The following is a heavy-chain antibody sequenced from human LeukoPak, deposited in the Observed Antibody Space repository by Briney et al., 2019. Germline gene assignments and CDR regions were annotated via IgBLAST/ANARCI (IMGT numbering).Heavy chain of an antibody. V-gene: IGHV4-4*02. CDR1: GGAISSTNW. Sequence: SETLSLTCAVSGGAISSTNWWSWFRQPPGQGLEWIGEISLSGRTNYNPSLKIRVTMSLDQSKTHLSLNLASVTAPAPPGNYCSRESGPFSPFGYWGQGTLVTVTS. CDR2: ISLSGRT. CDR3: SRESGPFSPFGY. J-gene: IGHJ4*02. D-gene: IGHD1-26*01.